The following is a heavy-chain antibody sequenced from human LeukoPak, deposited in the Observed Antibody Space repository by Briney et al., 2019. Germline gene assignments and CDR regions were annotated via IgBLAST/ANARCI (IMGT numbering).Heavy chain of an antibody. CDR2: INYSGRT. V-gene: IGHV4-39*01. CDR3: ARLTVGYCGGGSCAGWDY. D-gene: IGHD2-15*01. Sequence: PSGTLSLTCTVSGGSISSSSDYWGWIRQPPGKGLGWIGSINYSGRTYYNPSLKSRVTISVDTSKNQFSVKLSSVTAADTTVYYCARLTVGYCGGGSCAGWDYWGQGTLVTVSS. CDR1: GGSISSSSDY. J-gene: IGHJ4*02.